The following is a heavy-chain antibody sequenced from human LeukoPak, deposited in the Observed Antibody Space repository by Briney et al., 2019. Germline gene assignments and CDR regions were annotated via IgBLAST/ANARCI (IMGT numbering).Heavy chain of an antibody. D-gene: IGHD3-22*01. CDR1: GGTFTNYA. CDR2: IIPIFGTT. V-gene: IGHV1-69*05. CDR3: ARGGEANYYDTSGYYLYYY. Sequence: GASVKVSCKASGGTFTNYAISWVRQAPGQGLEWMGRIIPIFGTTNYAQKFQGRVTITTDESTSTAYMELSSVRSEDTAVYYCARGGEANYYDTSGYYLYYYWGQGTLVTVSS. J-gene: IGHJ4*02.